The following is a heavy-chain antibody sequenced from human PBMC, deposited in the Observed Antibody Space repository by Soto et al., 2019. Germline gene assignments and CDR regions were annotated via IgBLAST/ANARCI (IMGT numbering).Heavy chain of an antibody. Sequence: QITLKESGPPLVKPTQTLTLTCTFSGFSLSTSGVGVGWIRQPPGKALEWLALIYWDDDKRYSPSLKSRLSIXXDXSXXQVVLTMTNMAPVDTATYYCAHRISTPYYYYGMDVWGQGTTVTVSS. V-gene: IGHV2-5*02. CDR2: IYWDDDK. CDR1: GFSLSTSGVG. J-gene: IGHJ6*02. CDR3: AHRISTPYYYYGMDV.